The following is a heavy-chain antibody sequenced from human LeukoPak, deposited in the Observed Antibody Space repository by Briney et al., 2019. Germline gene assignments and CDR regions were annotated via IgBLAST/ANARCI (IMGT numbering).Heavy chain of an antibody. CDR3: ARDRARAYSSSSPLDY. V-gene: IGHV1-18*01. CDR2: ISAYSGNT. Sequence: GASVKVSCTASGYTFTSYGISWVRQAPGQGLEWMGWISAYSGNTNYAQKLQGRVTMTTDTSTSTAYMELRSLRSDDTAVYYCARDRARAYSSSSPLDYWGQGTLVTVSS. CDR1: GYTFTSYG. D-gene: IGHD6-6*01. J-gene: IGHJ4*02.